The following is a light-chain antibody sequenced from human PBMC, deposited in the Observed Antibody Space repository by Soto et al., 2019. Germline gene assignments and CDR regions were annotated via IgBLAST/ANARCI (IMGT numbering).Light chain of an antibody. V-gene: IGKV3-20*01. J-gene: IGKJ1*01. CDR2: GAS. CDR1: QSVSSY. Sequence: EIVMTQSPATLSVSPGERATLSCRASQSVSSYLAWYQQKPGQAPRLLIYGASTRATDIPARFSGSGSGTDFTLTISRLEPEDFAVYYCQQYGSSPWTFGQGTKVDI. CDR3: QQYGSSPWT.